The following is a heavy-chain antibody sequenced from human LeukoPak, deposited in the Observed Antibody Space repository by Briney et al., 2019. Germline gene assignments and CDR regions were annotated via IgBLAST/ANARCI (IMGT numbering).Heavy chain of an antibody. J-gene: IGHJ4*02. CDR3: ARQSGYDLDY. Sequence: LGESLKISCKGSGYSFISYWIGWVRQMPGKGLEWMGIIYPGDSDTRYSPSFQGQVTISADKSINTAYLQWSSLKASDTAMYYCARQSGYDLDYWGQGTLVSVSS. D-gene: IGHD5-12*01. CDR1: GYSFISYW. V-gene: IGHV5-51*01. CDR2: IYPGDSDT.